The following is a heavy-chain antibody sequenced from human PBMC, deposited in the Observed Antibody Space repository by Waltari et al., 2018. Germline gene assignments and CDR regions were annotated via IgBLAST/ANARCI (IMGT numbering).Heavy chain of an antibody. CDR1: GYTLPELS. V-gene: IGHV1-24*01. D-gene: IGHD2-2*01. CDR3: ATDAMTAPGYDAFDI. J-gene: IGHJ3*02. Sequence: QVQLVQSGAEVKKPGASVEVSCKVSGYTLPELSMHWLRQAPGKGLEWMGGFDPEDGETIYAQKVQGRVTMTEDTSTDTAYMELSSLRSEDTAVYYCATDAMTAPGYDAFDIWGQGTMVTVSS. CDR2: FDPEDGET.